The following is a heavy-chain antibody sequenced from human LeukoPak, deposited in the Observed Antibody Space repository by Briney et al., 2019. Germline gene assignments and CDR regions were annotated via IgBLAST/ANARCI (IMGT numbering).Heavy chain of an antibody. CDR2: ISYDGSNK. Sequence: GRSLRLSCAASGFTFSSYGMHWVRQAPGKGLEWVAVISYDGSNKYCADSVKGRFTISRDNSKSTLYLQMNSLRAEDTAVYYCAKDRSYLTYYYYGMDVWGQGTTVTVSS. J-gene: IGHJ6*02. CDR1: GFTFSSYG. CDR3: AKDRSYLTYYYYGMDV. V-gene: IGHV3-30*18. D-gene: IGHD5-18*01.